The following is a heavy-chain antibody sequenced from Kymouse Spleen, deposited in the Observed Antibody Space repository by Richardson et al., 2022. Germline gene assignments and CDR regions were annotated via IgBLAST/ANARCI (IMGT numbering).Heavy chain of an antibody. CDR1: GFTFSSYG. CDR3: ARDRIAVAGMDV. Sequence: QVQLVESGGGVVQPGRSLRLSCAASGFTFSSYGMHWVRQAPGKGLEWVAVIWYDGSNKYYADSVKGRFTISRDNSKNTLYLQMNSLRAEDTAVYYCARDRIAVAGMDVWGQGTTVTVSS. J-gene: IGHJ6*02. V-gene: IGHV3-33*01. D-gene: IGHD6-19*01. CDR2: IWYDGSNK.